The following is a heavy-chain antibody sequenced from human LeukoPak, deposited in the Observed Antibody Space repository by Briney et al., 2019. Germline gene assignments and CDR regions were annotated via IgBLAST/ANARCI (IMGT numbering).Heavy chain of an antibody. CDR2: INPNSGGT. CDR3: ARDHRQLGLYWFDP. Sequence: ASVKVSCKASGYTFTGYYMHWVRQAPGQGREWMGWINPNSGGTNYAQKFQGRVTMTRDTSISTAYMELSRLRSDDTAVYYCARDHRQLGLYWFDPWGQGTLVTVSS. CDR1: GYTFTGYY. J-gene: IGHJ5*02. V-gene: IGHV1-2*02. D-gene: IGHD6-6*01.